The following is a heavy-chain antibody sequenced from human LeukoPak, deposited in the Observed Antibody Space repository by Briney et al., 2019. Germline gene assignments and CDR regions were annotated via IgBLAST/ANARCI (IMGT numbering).Heavy chain of an antibody. CDR3: ARQSSDILTGYYRGPYYYYGMDV. CDR1: GGSISSSNYY. J-gene: IGHJ6*02. V-gene: IGHV4-39*01. Sequence: SETLSLTCTVSGGSISSSNYYWGWIRQPPGKGLEWIGSIYYSGSTYYNPSLKSGVTISVDTSKNQFSLKLSSVTAADTAMYYCARQSSDILTGYYRGPYYYYGMDVWGQGTTVTVSS. D-gene: IGHD3-9*01. CDR2: IYYSGST.